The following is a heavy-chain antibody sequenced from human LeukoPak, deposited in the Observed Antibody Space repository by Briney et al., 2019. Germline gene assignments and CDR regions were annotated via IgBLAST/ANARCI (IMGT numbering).Heavy chain of an antibody. V-gene: IGHV1-2*02. J-gene: IGHJ4*02. CDR1: GYTFTGYY. CDR3: ARSSGDSSLDY. CDR2: MNPNTADT. D-gene: IGHD2-15*01. Sequence: ASVKVSCKASGYTFTGYYIHWVRQAPGQGLEWMGWMNPNTADTNYAQRFQGRVTMTRDMSISIAYMELSSLRSDDTAIFYCARSSGDSSLDYWGQGTLVTVSS.